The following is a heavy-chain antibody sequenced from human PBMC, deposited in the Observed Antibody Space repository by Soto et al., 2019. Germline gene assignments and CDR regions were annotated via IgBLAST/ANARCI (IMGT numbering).Heavy chain of an antibody. CDR3: ARDRPSSYCSGGSCRRIYGMDV. CDR1: GYTFTCYG. CDR2: ISAYNGNT. J-gene: IGHJ6*02. D-gene: IGHD2-15*01. V-gene: IGHV1-18*04. Sequence: GASVKVSCKASGYTFTCYGISWVRQAPGQGLEWMGWISAYNGNTNYAQKLQGRVTMTTDTSTSTAYMELRSLRSDDTAVYYCARDRPSSYCSGGSCRRIYGMDVWGQRTTVTVSS.